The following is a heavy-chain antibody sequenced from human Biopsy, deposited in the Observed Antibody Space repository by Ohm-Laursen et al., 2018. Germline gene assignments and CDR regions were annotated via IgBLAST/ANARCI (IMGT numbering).Heavy chain of an antibody. Sequence: GSLRLSCTASGFTFSSYAMTWVRQAPGKGLEWVSAFRGSGGSTYYADSVKGRFTISRDNSKNTLFLQMNSLRAEDTAVYYCAKGNGAYTNYGWYFDLWGRGTLVTVSS. J-gene: IGHJ2*01. D-gene: IGHD4-11*01. CDR1: GFTFSSYA. CDR3: AKGNGAYTNYGWYFDL. CDR2: FRGSGGST. V-gene: IGHV3-23*01.